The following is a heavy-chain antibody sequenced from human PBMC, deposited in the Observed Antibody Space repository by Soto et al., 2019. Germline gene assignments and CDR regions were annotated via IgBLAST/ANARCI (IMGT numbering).Heavy chain of an antibody. V-gene: IGHV4-4*07. CDR3: ARGMTTTGAPALYYFDS. CDR2: FSLSGTT. CDR1: GASITGSSY. Sequence: SETLSLTCTVSGASITGSSYWSWIRQPAGKGLEWIGRFSLSGTTSYNPSLRSRVTMSADVSKNQFSLRLTSVTAADTALYYCARGMTTTGAPALYYFDSWGQGNLVTVSS. D-gene: IGHD1-1*01. J-gene: IGHJ4*02.